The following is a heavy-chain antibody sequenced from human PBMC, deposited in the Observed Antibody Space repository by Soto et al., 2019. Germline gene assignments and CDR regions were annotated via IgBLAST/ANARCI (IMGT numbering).Heavy chain of an antibody. Sequence: QVQLVQSGAEMKKPGSSVKVSCQSSGGTFNTYAMNWVRQGPGQGPEWMGDISPMFGAANYAPKFQGRVTITAAESTGTSYMQLSSLTSEDKALYFCAREVQVHSPAFVYWGQGTLVTVSS. J-gene: IGHJ4*02. CDR2: ISPMFGAA. CDR1: GGTFNTYA. CDR3: AREVQVHSPAFVY. V-gene: IGHV1-69*19. D-gene: IGHD2-15*01.